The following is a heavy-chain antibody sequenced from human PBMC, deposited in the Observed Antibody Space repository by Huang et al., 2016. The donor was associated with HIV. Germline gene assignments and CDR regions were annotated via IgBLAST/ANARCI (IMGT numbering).Heavy chain of an antibody. CDR1: GYTFTTYS. V-gene: IGHV7-4-1*02. D-gene: IGHD1-7*01. J-gene: IGHJ4*02. Sequence: QVQLVQSGSELRKPGASVKVSCKASGYTFTTYSLLWVRQAPGPGLEWMGWINTKTGKPTYAQGFTGRFVFSLDTTVNTAYLQISSLKTDDTAKYFCARYRWTGTFLDSWGQGTQVTVSS. CDR2: INTKTGKP. CDR3: ARYRWTGTFLDS.